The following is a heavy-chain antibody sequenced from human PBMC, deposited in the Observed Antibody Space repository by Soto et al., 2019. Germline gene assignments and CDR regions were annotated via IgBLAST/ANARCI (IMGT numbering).Heavy chain of an antibody. CDR2: INHSGST. J-gene: IGHJ4*02. V-gene: IGHV4-34*01. Sequence: QVQLQQWGAGLLKPSETLSLTCAVYGGSFSGYYWSWIRQPPGKGLEWIGEINHSGSTNYNPSLKSRVPISVDTSKIQFSLKLRSVTAADTAVYYCARGGVLALDYWGQGTLDTVSS. D-gene: IGHD1-1*01. CDR1: GGSFSGYY. CDR3: ARGGVLALDY.